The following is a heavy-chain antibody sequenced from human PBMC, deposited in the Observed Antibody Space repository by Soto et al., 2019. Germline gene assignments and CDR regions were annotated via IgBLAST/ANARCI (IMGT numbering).Heavy chain of an antibody. CDR2: IHYSGAT. V-gene: IGHV4-59*01. D-gene: IGHD3-22*01. J-gene: IGHJ4*02. Sequence: QVQLKESGPGLVKPSETLSLTCSVSGASITKSFWSWIRQSPQKGLEWIAYIHYSGATDYHPSFTSRSTISLDASRAQFSLKLRSVTAADTAVYYCARSDMDVGRGYANYWGQGTLVTVS. CDR1: GASITKSF. CDR3: ARSDMDVGRGYANY.